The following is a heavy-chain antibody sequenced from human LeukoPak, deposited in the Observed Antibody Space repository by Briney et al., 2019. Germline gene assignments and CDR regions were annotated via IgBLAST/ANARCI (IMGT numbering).Heavy chain of an antibody. Sequence: SETLSLTCTVSGGSISSGGYYWSWIRQHPGKGLEWIGYIYYSGSTYYNPSLKSRVTISVDTSKNQFSLKLSSVTAADTAVYYCKVATINMGGSFDYWGQGTLVTVSS. CDR3: KVATINMGGSFDY. CDR1: GGSISSGGYY. V-gene: IGHV4-31*09. J-gene: IGHJ4*02. D-gene: IGHD5-12*01. CDR2: IYYSGST.